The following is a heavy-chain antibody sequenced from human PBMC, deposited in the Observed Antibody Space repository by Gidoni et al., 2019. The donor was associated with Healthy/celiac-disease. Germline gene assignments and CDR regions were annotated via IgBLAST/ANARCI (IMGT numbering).Heavy chain of an antibody. V-gene: IGHV3-49*05. D-gene: IGHD3-9*01. CDR2: IRSKAYGGTT. CDR3: TRELYYDILSAGGYYGMDV. CDR1: GFTFGDYA. Sequence: EVQLVESGGGLVKPGRSLRLSCTASGFTFGDYAMSWFRQAPGKGLEWVGFIRSKAYGGTTEYAASVKGRFTISRDDSKSIAYLQMNSLKTEDTAVYYCTRELYYDILSAGGYYGMDVWGQGTTVTVSS. J-gene: IGHJ6*02.